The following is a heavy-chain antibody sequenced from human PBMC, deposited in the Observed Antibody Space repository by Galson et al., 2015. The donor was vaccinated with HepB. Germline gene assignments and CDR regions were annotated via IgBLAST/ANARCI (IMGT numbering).Heavy chain of an antibody. CDR3: ARATEMVEIAAAGTLGY. D-gene: IGHD6-13*01. Sequence: TLSLTCIVSGGSISRGDHYWSWIRQPPGKGLEWIGYIYYSGSTYYNPSLKSRVTISVDTSKNQFSLKLNSVTAADTAVYYCARATEMVEIAAAGTLGYWGQGTLVTVSS. J-gene: IGHJ4*02. CDR1: GGSISRGDHY. V-gene: IGHV4-30-4*01. CDR2: IYYSGST.